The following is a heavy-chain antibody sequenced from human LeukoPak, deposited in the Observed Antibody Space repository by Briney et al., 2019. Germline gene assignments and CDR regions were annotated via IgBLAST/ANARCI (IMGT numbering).Heavy chain of an antibody. J-gene: IGHJ4*02. V-gene: IGHV1-18*01. CDR3: AILGTRYYFDY. CDR2: ISAYNGNT. Sequence: GASVKVSCKASGGTFSSYAISWVRQAPGQGLEWMGWISAYNGNTNYAQKLQGRVTMTTDTSTSTAYMELRSLRSEDTAVYYCAILGTRYYFDYWGQGTLVTVSS. CDR1: GGTFSSYA.